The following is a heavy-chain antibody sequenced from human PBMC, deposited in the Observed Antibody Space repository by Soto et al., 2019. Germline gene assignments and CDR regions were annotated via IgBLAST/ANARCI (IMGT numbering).Heavy chain of an antibody. J-gene: IGHJ6*02. CDR1: GYTFTGYY. Sequence: ASVKVSCKASGYTFTGYYMHWVRQAPGQGLERMGWINPNSGGTNYAQKFQGWVTMTRDTSISTAYMELSRLRSDDTAVYYCAASITMVRGLKGHYYYGMDGWGQGTTVTVSS. CDR2: INPNSGGT. CDR3: AASITMVRGLKGHYYYGMDG. V-gene: IGHV1-2*04. D-gene: IGHD3-10*01.